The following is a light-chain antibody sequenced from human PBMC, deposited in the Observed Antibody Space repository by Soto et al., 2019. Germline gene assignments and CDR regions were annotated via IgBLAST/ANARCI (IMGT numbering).Light chain of an antibody. CDR3: QQANSFPLA. CDR1: QDINSW. V-gene: IGKV1D-12*01. Sequence: DIQMTQSPSSVSASVGDRVTITCRASQDINSWLVWYQQKPGKAPKLLIHTASTLLSGVPSRFSGSGSGTDFTLNISSLKPEDFATYYCQQANSFPLAFGGGTKVEIK. CDR2: TAS. J-gene: IGKJ4*01.